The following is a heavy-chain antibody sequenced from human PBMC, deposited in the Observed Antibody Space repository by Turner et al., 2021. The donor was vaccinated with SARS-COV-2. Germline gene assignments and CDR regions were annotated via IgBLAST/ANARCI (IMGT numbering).Heavy chain of an antibody. J-gene: IGHJ4*02. CDR3: AKFMYYYESSGYSTIDY. CDR2: ISYDGSNK. V-gene: IGHV3-30*18. CDR1: GFTFSRYG. Sequence: QVQLVESGGGVVQPGRSLRLSCVASGFTFSRYGMHWVRQAPGKGLELVAVISYDGSNKYYADSVKGRFTISRDNSKNTLYLQMNSLRAEDTAVYYCAKFMYYYESSGYSTIDYWGQGTLVTVSS. D-gene: IGHD3-22*01.